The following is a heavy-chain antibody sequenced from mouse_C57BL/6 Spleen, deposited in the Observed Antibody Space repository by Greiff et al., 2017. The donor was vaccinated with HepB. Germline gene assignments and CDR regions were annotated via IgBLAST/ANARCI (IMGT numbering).Heavy chain of an antibody. V-gene: IGHV1-81*01. Sequence: QVQLQQSGAELARPGASVKLSCKASGYTFTSYGISWVKQRTGQGLEWIGEIYPRSGNTYYNEKFKGKATLTADKSSSTAYMELRSLTSEDSAVYFCARAGYYGSSSLGYFDVWGTGTTVTVSS. CDR3: ARAGYYGSSSLGYFDV. D-gene: IGHD1-1*01. J-gene: IGHJ1*03. CDR2: IYPRSGNT. CDR1: GYTFTSYG.